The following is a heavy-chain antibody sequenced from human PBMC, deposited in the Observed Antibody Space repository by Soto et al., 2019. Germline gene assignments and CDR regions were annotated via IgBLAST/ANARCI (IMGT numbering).Heavy chain of an antibody. J-gene: IGHJ4*02. CDR3: AHFTFGGVIVPFDY. V-gene: IGHV2-5*02. Sequence: QITLKESGPPLVKPTQTLTLTCTFSGFSLSTSGVGVGWIRQPPGKALEWLALIYWDDDKRYSPSLKSRLTITKDTSKNQVVLTMTNMDPVDTATYYCAHFTFGGVIVPFDYWGQGTLVTVSS. CDR1: GFSLSTSGVG. CDR2: IYWDDDK. D-gene: IGHD3-16*02.